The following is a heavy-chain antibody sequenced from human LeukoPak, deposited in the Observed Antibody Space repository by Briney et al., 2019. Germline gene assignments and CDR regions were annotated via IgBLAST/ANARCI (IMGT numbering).Heavy chain of an antibody. CDR3: ARGSPGGDCSSTSCYQGVDY. J-gene: IGHJ4*02. V-gene: IGHV4-39*07. D-gene: IGHD2-2*01. CDR1: GGSISSGDYY. Sequence: SETLSLTCTVSGGSISSGDYYWSWIRQPPGKGLEWIGEINHSGSTNYNPSLKSRVTISVDTSKNQFSLKLSSVTAADTAVYYCARGSPGGDCSSTSCYQGVDYWGQGTLVTVSS. CDR2: INHSGST.